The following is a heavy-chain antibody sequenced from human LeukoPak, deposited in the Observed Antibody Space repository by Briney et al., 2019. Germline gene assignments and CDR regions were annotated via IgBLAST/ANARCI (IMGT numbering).Heavy chain of an antibody. Sequence: RSSETLSLTGTVSGDSISSGGNYWKWIRQHPGRGLEWIGYIYYSGSTYYNPSLKSRVTISGDTSKNQFSLKLSSVTAADTAVYYCARGPYSYRAFDIWGQGTMVSVSS. CDR2: IYYSGST. V-gene: IGHV4-31*03. CDR3: ARGPYSYRAFDI. CDR1: GDSISSGGNY. D-gene: IGHD5-18*01. J-gene: IGHJ3*02.